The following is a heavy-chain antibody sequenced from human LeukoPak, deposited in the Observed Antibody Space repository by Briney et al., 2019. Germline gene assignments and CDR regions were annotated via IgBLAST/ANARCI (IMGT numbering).Heavy chain of an antibody. CDR1: GGSFSGYY. D-gene: IGHD1-26*01. CDR2: IYYSGST. CDR3: ARVRSGSYFDY. Sequence: SETLSLTCAVYGGSFSGYYWSRIRQPPGKGLEWIGYIYYSGSTYYNPPLKSRVTISVDTSKNQFSLKLSSVTAADTAVYYCARVRSGSYFDYWGQGTLVTVSS. V-gene: IGHV4-30-4*01. J-gene: IGHJ4*02.